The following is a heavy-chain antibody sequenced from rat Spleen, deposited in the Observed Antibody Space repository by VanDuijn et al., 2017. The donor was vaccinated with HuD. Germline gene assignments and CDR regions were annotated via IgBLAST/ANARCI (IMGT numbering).Heavy chain of an antibody. Sequence: EVQLVESGGGLVQPGRSLKLSCAASGFTFSDYYMAWVRQAPTKGLEWVTSISYDGGSTYYRDSVKGRFTISRDNAKSSLYLQMDSLRSEDTATYYCATDGYYDGRYYSVYAMDAWGQGASVTVSS. CDR2: ISYDGGST. CDR1: GFTFSDYY. D-gene: IGHD1-12*02. J-gene: IGHJ4*01. V-gene: IGHV5-20*01. CDR3: ATDGYYDGRYYSVYAMDA.